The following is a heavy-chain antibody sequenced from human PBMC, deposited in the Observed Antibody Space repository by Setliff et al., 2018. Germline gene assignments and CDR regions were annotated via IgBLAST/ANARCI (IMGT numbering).Heavy chain of an antibody. V-gene: IGHV4-39*01. CDR1: GGSITSGRYY. CDR3: AAVGIATGGGWFDP. CDR2: IHYSENT. Sequence: SETLSLTCTVSGGSITSGRYYWGWIRQPPGQGLEWIASIHYSENTYYNPSLKTRVTISVDTSKNQFSLKLSFVTAADTAIYFCAAVGIATGGGWFDPWGQGTLVTVSS. D-gene: IGHD2-21*01. J-gene: IGHJ5*02.